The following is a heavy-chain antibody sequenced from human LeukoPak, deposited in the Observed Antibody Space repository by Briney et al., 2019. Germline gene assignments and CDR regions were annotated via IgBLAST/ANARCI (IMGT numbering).Heavy chain of an antibody. Sequence: GGSLRLSCAASGFTVSSNYMSWVRQAAGEGLGWVSVIYSGGSTYYADSVKGRFTISRDNSKNTLYLQMNSLRAEDTAVYYCARTTPSIVGATGFDYWGQGTLVTVSS. D-gene: IGHD1-26*01. V-gene: IGHV3-53*01. CDR3: ARTTPSIVGATGFDY. J-gene: IGHJ4*02. CDR1: GFTVSSNY. CDR2: IYSGGST.